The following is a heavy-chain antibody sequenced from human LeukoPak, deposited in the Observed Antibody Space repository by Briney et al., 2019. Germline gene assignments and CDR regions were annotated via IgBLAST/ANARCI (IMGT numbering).Heavy chain of an antibody. V-gene: IGHV4-59*08. CDR2: IYYSGST. CDR3: ARQKAKYYYYYMDV. CDR1: GGSISSYY. Sequence: SETLSLTCTVSGGSISSYYWSWIRQPPGKGLEWIGYIYYSGSTNYNPSLKSRVTISVDTSKNQFSLKLSSVTAADTAVYYCARQKAKYYYYYMDVWGKGTTVTISS. J-gene: IGHJ6*03.